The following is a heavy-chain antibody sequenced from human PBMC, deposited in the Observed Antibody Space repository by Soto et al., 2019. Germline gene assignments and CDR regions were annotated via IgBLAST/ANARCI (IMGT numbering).Heavy chain of an antibody. CDR3: TTDPVTMIVVVPSSG. CDR1: GFTFSNAW. J-gene: IGHJ1*01. CDR2: IKSKTDGGTT. D-gene: IGHD3-22*01. V-gene: IGHV3-15*07. Sequence: EVQLVESGGGLVKPGGSLRLSCAASGFTFSNAWMNWVRQASGKGLEWVGRIKSKTDGGTTDYATPVKGRFTISRDDSKNTLYLQMNSLKTEDTAVYYSTTDPVTMIVVVPSSGWGQGTLVTVSS.